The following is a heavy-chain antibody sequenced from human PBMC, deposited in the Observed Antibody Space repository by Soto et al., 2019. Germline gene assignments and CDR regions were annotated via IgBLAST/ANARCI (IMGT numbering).Heavy chain of an antibody. J-gene: IGHJ6*02. CDR2: INAGNGNT. CDR1: GYTFSSYA. D-gene: IGHD3-3*01. V-gene: IGHV1-3*01. Sequence: GASVKVSCKASGYTFSSYAIHWVRQAPGQGLEWMGWINAGNGNTKYSQKFQGRVTMTTDTSTSTAYMELRSLRSDDTAVYYCARTNYDFWSGSGVGMDVWGQGTTVTVSS. CDR3: ARTNYDFWSGSGVGMDV.